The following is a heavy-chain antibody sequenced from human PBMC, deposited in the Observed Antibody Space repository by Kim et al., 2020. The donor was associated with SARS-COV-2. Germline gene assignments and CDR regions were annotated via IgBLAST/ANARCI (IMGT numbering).Heavy chain of an antibody. CDR3: ARERSVRGYSYGYYDY. D-gene: IGHD5-18*01. V-gene: IGHV6-1*01. CDR1: GDSVSSNSAA. Sequence: SQTLSLTCAISGDSVSSNSAAWNWIRQSPSRGLEWLGRTYYRSMWYNDYAVSVKSRITINPDTSKNQFSLQLNSVTPEDTAVYYCARERSVRGYSYGYYDYWGQGTLVTVSS. CDR2: TYYRSMWYN. J-gene: IGHJ4*02.